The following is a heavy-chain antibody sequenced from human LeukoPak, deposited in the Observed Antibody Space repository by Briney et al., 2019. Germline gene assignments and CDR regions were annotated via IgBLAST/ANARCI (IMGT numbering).Heavy chain of an antibody. V-gene: IGHV1-18*01. D-gene: IGHD3-10*01. J-gene: IGHJ6*03. CDR2: ISAYNGNT. CDR1: GYTFTSYG. CDR3: ARPSAVVGGPLGYMDV. Sequence: ASVKVSCKASGYTFTSYGISWVRQAPGQGLEWMGWISAYNGNTNYAQKLQGRVTMTTDTSTSTAYMELRSLGSDDTAVYYCARPSAVVGGPLGYMDVWGKGTTVTVSS.